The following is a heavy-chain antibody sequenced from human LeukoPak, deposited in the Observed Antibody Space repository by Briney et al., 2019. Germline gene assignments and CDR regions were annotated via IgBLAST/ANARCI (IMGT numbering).Heavy chain of an antibody. V-gene: IGHV3-9*01. Sequence: GRSLRLSCAASGFTFDDYAMHWVRQAPGKGLEWVSGISWNSGSIGYADSVKGRFTISRDNAKNSLYLQMNSLRAEDTALYYCAKDSAERVGYFDYWGQGNLVTVSS. CDR1: GFTFDDYA. CDR2: ISWNSGSI. J-gene: IGHJ4*02. CDR3: AKDSAERVGYFDY. D-gene: IGHD1-26*01.